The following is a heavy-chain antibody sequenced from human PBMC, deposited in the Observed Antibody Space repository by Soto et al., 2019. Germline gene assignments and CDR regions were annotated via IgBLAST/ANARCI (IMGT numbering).Heavy chain of an antibody. CDR2: INHRGST. V-gene: IGHV4-34*01. Sequence: PSETLSLSCAVYGGSFSGYDWSWIRQPPGKGLEWIGEINHRGSTNYNPSLKSRVTISVDTSKNQFSLKLSSVTAADTAVYYCARDAVLEWTLSGMDVWGQGTTVTVSS. D-gene: IGHD3-3*02. CDR1: GGSFSGYD. J-gene: IGHJ6*02. CDR3: ARDAVLEWTLSGMDV.